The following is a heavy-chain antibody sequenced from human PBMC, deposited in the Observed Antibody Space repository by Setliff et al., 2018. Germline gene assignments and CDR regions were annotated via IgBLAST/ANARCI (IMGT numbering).Heavy chain of an antibody. J-gene: IGHJ6*03. D-gene: IGHD2-21*01. CDR2: IYHSGSI. V-gene: IGHV4-4*02. Sequence: SETLSLTCTVSGGSISSSNWWTWVRQPPGKGLEWIGEIYHSGSINYNPSLKSRVTMSVDKSKNQFSLKLTSVTAADTAVYYCARGLEGENYYYDMDVWGKGNTVTVSS. CDR3: ARGLEGENYYYDMDV. CDR1: GGSISSSNW.